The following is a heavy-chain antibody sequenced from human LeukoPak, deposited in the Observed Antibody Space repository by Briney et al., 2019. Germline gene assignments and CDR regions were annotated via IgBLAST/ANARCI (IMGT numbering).Heavy chain of an antibody. CDR3: ATGIAAAQSAFEI. V-gene: IGHV1-2*04. CDR2: INPNSGGT. J-gene: IGHJ3*02. Sequence: ASVKVSCKASGYTFTGYYIHWVRQAPGQGLEWMGWINPNSGGTNYAQKFQGWVTMTRDKSISAAYMELRSDDTAVYYCATGIAAAQSAFEIWGQGTMVTVSS. D-gene: IGHD6-13*01. CDR1: GYTFTGYY.